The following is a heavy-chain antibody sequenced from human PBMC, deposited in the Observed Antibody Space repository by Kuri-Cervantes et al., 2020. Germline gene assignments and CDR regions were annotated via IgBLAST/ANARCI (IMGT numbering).Heavy chain of an antibody. J-gene: IGHJ4*02. CDR3: ARDGSEYSGYESEGIDY. CDR1: GFTFSDYY. D-gene: IGHD5-12*01. CDR2: ISSSGSTI. V-gene: IGHV3-11*04. Sequence: GESLKISCAASGFTFSDYYMSWIRQAPGKGLEWVSYISSSGSTIYYADSVKGRFTISRDNAKNSLYLQMNSLRAEDTAVYYCARDGSEYSGYESEGIDYWGQGTLVTVSS.